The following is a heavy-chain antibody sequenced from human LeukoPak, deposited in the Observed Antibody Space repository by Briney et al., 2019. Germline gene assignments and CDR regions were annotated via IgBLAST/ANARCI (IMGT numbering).Heavy chain of an antibody. CDR2: INPNSGGT. D-gene: IGHD2-8*01. CDR1: GYTFTGYY. V-gene: IGHV1-2*02. Sequence: GASVKVSCKASGYTFTGYYMHWVRQAPGQGREWMGWINPNSGGTNYAQKFQGRVTMTRDTSISTAYMELSRLRSDDTAVYYCARPLLPYCTNGVCYEAGRLWFDPWGQGTLVTVSS. J-gene: IGHJ5*02. CDR3: ARPLLPYCTNGVCYEAGRLWFDP.